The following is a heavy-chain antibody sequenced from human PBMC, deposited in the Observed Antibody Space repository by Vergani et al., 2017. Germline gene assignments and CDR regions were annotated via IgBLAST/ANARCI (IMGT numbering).Heavy chain of an antibody. V-gene: IGHV1-69*11. CDR3: ARDLLTDYGGNSGEGY. J-gene: IGHJ4*02. CDR2: IIPILGTA. Sequence: QVQLVQSGAEVKKPGSSVKVSCKASGGTFSSYAISWVRQAPGQGLEWMGRIIPILGTANYAQKFQGRFTITADESKSKAYMELSSLRAEDTAVYYCARDLLTDYGGNSGEGYWGQGTLVTVSS. D-gene: IGHD4-23*01. CDR1: GGTFSSYA.